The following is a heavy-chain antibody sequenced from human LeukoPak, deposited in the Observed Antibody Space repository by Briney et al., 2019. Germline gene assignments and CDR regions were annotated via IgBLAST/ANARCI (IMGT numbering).Heavy chain of an antibody. CDR2: IIPIFGTA. CDR1: GGTFSSYA. V-gene: IGHV1-69*13. Sequence: SVKVSCKASGGTFSSYAISWVRQAPGQGLEWMGGIIPIFGTANYAQKFQGRVTITADESTSTAYMELSSLRSEDTAVYYCAGSSSWLAADFDYWGQGTLVTVSS. J-gene: IGHJ4*02. CDR3: AGSSSWLAADFDY. D-gene: IGHD6-13*01.